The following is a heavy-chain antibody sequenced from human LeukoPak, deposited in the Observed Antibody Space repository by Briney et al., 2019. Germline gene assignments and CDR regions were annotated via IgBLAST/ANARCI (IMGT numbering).Heavy chain of an antibody. CDR2: IKSKTDGGTT. CDR3: TTELVVVISFNY. V-gene: IGHV3-15*01. D-gene: IGHD3-22*01. J-gene: IGHJ4*02. Sequence: PGGSLRLPCAASGFTFSNAWMSWVRQAPGKGLEWVGRIKSKTDGGTTDYAAPVKGRFTISRDDSKNTLYLQMNSLKTEDTAVYYCTTELVVVISFNYWGQGTLVTVSS. CDR1: GFTFSNAW.